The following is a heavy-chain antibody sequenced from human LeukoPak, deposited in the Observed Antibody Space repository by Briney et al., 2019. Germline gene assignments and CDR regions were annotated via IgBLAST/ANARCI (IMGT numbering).Heavy chain of an antibody. CDR1: GYTFTGYY. V-gene: IGHV1-2*02. Sequence: GASVKVSCKASGYTFTGYYMYWVRQAPGQGLEWVGWINPNSGGTNYVQKFQGRVTMTRDTSISTAYMELSRLGSDDTAVYYCARGPHYYDPPDYWGQGTLVTVSS. D-gene: IGHD3-22*01. CDR3: ARGPHYYDPPDY. J-gene: IGHJ4*02. CDR2: INPNSGGT.